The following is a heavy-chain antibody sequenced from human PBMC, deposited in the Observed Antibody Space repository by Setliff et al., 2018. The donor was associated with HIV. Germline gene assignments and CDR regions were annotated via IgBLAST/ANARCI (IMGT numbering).Heavy chain of an antibody. V-gene: IGHV3-53*01. CDR2: IYSGGST. CDR3: SWAYFGSGIYY. Sequence: GGSLRLSCAASGFTVSSNSMIWGRQGPGKGLEWVSVIYSGGSTSYEDSVKGRFTISRDNDKNSVHLQMTSLSAEDTAVYYCSWAYFGSGIYYWGQGTLVTVSS. CDR1: GFTVSSNS. J-gene: IGHJ4*02. D-gene: IGHD3-10*01.